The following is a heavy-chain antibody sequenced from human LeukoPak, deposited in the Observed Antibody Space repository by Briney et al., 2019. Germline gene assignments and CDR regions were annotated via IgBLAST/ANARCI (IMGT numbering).Heavy chain of an antibody. Sequence: GGSLRLSCAASGFTFSSYEMNWVRQAPGKGLEWVSYISSSGSTIYYADSVKGRFTIPRDNAKNSLYLQMNSLRAEDTAVYYCARELPGIAVAGRVFDYWGQGTLVTVSS. V-gene: IGHV3-48*03. CDR3: ARELPGIAVAGRVFDY. CDR1: GFTFSSYE. CDR2: ISSSGSTI. J-gene: IGHJ4*02. D-gene: IGHD6-19*01.